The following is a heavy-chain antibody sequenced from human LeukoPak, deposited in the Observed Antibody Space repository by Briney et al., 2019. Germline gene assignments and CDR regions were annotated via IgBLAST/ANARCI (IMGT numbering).Heavy chain of an antibody. V-gene: IGHV3-23*01. D-gene: IGHD3-22*01. CDR1: GFTFSNHA. J-gene: IGHJ4*02. Sequence: GGSLRLSCAASGFTFSNHALSWVRQAPGKGLQWISAISGGGVAIYYASFVKGRFTISRDNSKNTLYLQMNSLRAEDTAVYYCAKDGFDYYDSSGYYYFYYWGQGTLVTVSS. CDR3: AKDGFDYYDSSGYYYFYY. CDR2: ISGGGVAI.